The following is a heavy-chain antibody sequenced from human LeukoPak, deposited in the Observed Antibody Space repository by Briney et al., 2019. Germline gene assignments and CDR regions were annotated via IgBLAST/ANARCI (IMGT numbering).Heavy chain of an antibody. CDR1: GFTFSTSV. V-gene: IGHV3-64D*06. J-gene: IGHJ4*02. D-gene: IGHD3-16*01. Sequence: GGSLRLSCSASGFTFSTSVMHWVRQAPGKGLEYVSALGTNGGNTYYADSVRGRFTISRDNSKNTLFLQMSSLRPEDTAVYYCVKSERGYLWGSYYNYWGQGTLVTVSS. CDR2: LGTNGGNT. CDR3: VKSERGYLWGSYYNY.